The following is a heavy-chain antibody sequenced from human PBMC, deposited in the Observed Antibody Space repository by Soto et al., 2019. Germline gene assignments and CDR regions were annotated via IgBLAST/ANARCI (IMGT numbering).Heavy chain of an antibody. CDR3: AHGSFEVTRNGDYYYYMEV. J-gene: IGHJ6*03. V-gene: IGHV2-5*02. CDR2: IYWDDDK. CDR1: VFSLGANGCG. Sequence: SCPTLLNPSQTLTLTCTFSVFSLGANGCGVGLIRQPPVKALEWLALIYWDDDKRYSPSLKSRLTITKDTSKNQVVLTMTSMDPVDTATYYCAHGSFEVTRNGDYYYYMEVWGKGTTVTVSS. D-gene: IGHD3-10*01.